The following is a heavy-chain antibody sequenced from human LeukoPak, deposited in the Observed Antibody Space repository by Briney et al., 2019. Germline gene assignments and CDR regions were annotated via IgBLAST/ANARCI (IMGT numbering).Heavy chain of an antibody. Sequence: ASVKVSCKASGYTFTGYYMHWVRQAPGQGLEWMGIINPSGGSTSYAQKFQGRVTMTRDTSTSTVYMELSSLRSEDTAVYYCARDMGLYDRSGFYYYGMDVWGQGTTVTVSS. V-gene: IGHV1-46*01. CDR1: GYTFTGYY. CDR3: ARDMGLYDRSGFYYYGMDV. D-gene: IGHD3-22*01. J-gene: IGHJ6*02. CDR2: INPSGGST.